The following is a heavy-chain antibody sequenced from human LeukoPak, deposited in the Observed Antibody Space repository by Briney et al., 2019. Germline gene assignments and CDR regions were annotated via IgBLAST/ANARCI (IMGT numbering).Heavy chain of an antibody. CDR3: ARDGRADGVYGFDY. V-gene: IGHV3-11*01. CDR2: ISSSGSII. Sequence: GGSLRLPCAASGFTFSDYYMNWIRQAPGKGLEWVSYISSSGSIIYYADSVKGRFTISRDNSKNTLYLQMNSLRAEDTAVYYCARDGRADGVYGFDYWGQGTLVTVSS. D-gene: IGHD2-8*01. CDR1: GFTFSDYY. J-gene: IGHJ4*02.